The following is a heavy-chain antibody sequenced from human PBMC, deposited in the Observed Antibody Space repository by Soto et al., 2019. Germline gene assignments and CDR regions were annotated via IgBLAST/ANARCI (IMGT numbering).Heavy chain of an antibody. D-gene: IGHD5-18*01. Sequence: EVQLVESGGGLVEPGGSLRLSCAASGFTFTNAWMSWVRQAPGKGLEWVGRIKTKTEGETTDYAAPVKGRFTVTRDDSRNTLYLQMKSLKTEDTAVYYCTTLVRGYSYGDHWGQGTQVTVSS. CDR3: TTLVRGYSYGDH. J-gene: IGHJ4*02. CDR2: IKTKTEGETT. CDR1: GFTFTNAW. V-gene: IGHV3-15*01.